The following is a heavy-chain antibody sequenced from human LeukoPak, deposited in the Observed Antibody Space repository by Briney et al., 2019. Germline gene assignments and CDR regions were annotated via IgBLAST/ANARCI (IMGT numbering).Heavy chain of an antibody. CDR2: INHSGST. V-gene: IGHV4-34*01. Sequence: PSETLSLTCAVYGGSFSGYYWSWIRQPPGKGLEWIGEINHSGSTNYNPSLKSRVTISVDTSKNQFSLKLSSVTAADTAVYYCARELPRIAAAGPARGWFDPWGQGTLVTVSS. D-gene: IGHD6-13*01. CDR1: GGSFSGYY. J-gene: IGHJ5*02. CDR3: ARELPRIAAAGPARGWFDP.